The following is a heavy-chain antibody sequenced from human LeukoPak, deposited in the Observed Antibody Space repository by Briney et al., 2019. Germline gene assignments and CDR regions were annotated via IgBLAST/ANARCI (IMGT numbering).Heavy chain of an antibody. CDR2: IKEDGSEK. Sequence: PGGSLRLSCAASGFTFSNWWMTWVRQAPGKGLEWVANIKEDGSEKNHVESVKGRFTISRDNAKNSLYLQMNSLRTEDTAVYYCARKGRIDYWRQGTLVTVSS. D-gene: IGHD3-10*01. CDR3: ARKGRIDY. J-gene: IGHJ4*02. CDR1: GFTFSNWW. V-gene: IGHV3-7*05.